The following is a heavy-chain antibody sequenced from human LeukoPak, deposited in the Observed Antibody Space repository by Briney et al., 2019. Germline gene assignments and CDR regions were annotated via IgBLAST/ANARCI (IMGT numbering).Heavy chain of an antibody. D-gene: IGHD1-26*01. Sequence: ASVKVSCKASGYTSTSYDINWVRQATGQGLEWMGWINPNSGGTNYAQKFQGRVTMTRDTSISTAYMELSRLRSDDTAVYYCARGGSWFDPWGQGTLVTVSS. CDR3: ARGGSWFDP. V-gene: IGHV1-2*02. CDR1: GYTSTSYD. CDR2: INPNSGGT. J-gene: IGHJ5*02.